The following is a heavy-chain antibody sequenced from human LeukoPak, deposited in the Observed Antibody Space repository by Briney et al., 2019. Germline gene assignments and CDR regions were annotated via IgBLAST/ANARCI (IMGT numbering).Heavy chain of an antibody. CDR2: ISSAGDST. V-gene: IGHV3-23*01. CDR3: ADFGSGSYIFDY. Sequence: GGSLRLSCVASEFTFSPYAMSWVRQAPGKGPEWVSGISSAGDSTFYADSVKGRFTISRDNSKNTLYLQMNYVRVEDTAIYYCADFGSGSYIFDYWGQGTLVTVSS. D-gene: IGHD3-10*01. CDR1: EFTFSPYA. J-gene: IGHJ4*02.